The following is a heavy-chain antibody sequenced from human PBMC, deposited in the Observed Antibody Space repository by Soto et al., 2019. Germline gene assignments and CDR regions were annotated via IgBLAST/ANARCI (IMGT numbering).Heavy chain of an antibody. CDR2: INAGNGNT. J-gene: IGHJ5*02. D-gene: IGHD3-9*01. Sequence: ASVKLSCKASGYTVTSYAMHWVRQAPGQRREWMGWINAGNGNTKYSQRFQGRVTITRDTSASTAYMELSSLTSEDTAVYSCARGRRGYYDILTGSYSVDWFDPWGQGTLVTVSS. CDR1: GYTVTSYA. V-gene: IGHV1-3*01. CDR3: ARGRRGYYDILTGSYSVDWFDP.